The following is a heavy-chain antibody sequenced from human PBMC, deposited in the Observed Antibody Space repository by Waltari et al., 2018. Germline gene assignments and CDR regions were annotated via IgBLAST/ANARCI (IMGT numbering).Heavy chain of an antibody. D-gene: IGHD4-17*01. J-gene: IGHJ6*02. CDR2: IYTGGTT. CDR3: ARDRTRVGGMDV. CDR1: GFTVSSNY. Sequence: EVQLVESGGGLLQPGGSLRLSCAASGFTVSSNYMTWVRQAPGKGLEWVSIIYTGGTTYYADSVKGRFAISTDNSKNTLYLQMNSLRVEDTAVYYCARDRTRVGGMDVWGQGTTVTVSS. V-gene: IGHV3-53*01.